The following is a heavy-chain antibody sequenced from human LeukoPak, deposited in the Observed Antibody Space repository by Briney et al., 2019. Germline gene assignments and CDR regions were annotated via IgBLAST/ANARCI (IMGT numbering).Heavy chain of an antibody. J-gene: IGHJ4*02. Sequence: GRSLRLSCAASGFTFSAYGMHWVRQAPGKGLEWMAVIWYDGSNKYYADSVKGRFTISRDNSKNTLYLQMNSLRAEDTAVYFCASDWDYWGQGTLVTVSS. CDR3: ASDWDY. V-gene: IGHV3-33*01. CDR1: GFTFSAYG. CDR2: IWYDGSNK.